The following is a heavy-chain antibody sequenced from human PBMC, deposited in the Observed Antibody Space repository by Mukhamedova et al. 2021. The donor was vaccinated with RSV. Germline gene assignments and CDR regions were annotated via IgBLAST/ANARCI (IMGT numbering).Heavy chain of an antibody. CDR2: IYHSGST. J-gene: IGHJ4*02. V-gene: IGHV4-30-2*01. Sequence: GWIGYIYHSGSTYYNPSLKSRVTISVDRSKNQFSLKLSSVTAADTAVYYCARVSYYDSSGYYVDYCGQGTLVTVSS. CDR3: ARVSYYDSSGYYVDY. D-gene: IGHD3-22*01.